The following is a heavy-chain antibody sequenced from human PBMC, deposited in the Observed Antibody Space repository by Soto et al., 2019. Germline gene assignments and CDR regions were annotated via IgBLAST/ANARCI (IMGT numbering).Heavy chain of an antibody. J-gene: IGHJ4*02. Sequence: SETLSLTCTVSGGSVSSGSYYWSCIRQPPGKGLEWIGYIYYSGSTNYNPSLKSRVTISVDTSKNQFSLKLSSVTAADTAVYYCAKSRSGYSYGLGFDYWGQGTLVTVSS. D-gene: IGHD5-18*01. CDR2: IYYSGST. CDR3: AKSRSGYSYGLGFDY. CDR1: GGSVSSGSYY. V-gene: IGHV4-61*01.